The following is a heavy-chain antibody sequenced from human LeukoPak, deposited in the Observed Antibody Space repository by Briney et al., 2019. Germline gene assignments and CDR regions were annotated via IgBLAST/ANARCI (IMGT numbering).Heavy chain of an antibody. D-gene: IGHD1-14*01. CDR1: GFTVITND. V-gene: IGHV3-53*01. J-gene: IGHJ4*02. CDR3: ARGVEPLAANTLAY. CDR2: LYSDGNT. Sequence: GGSLRLSCAASGFTVITNDMTWVRQAPGKGLEWVSVLYSDGNTKYADSVQGRFTISRGNSKNTLYLEMNSLSPDDTAVYYCARGVEPLAANTLAYWGQGTLVTVSS.